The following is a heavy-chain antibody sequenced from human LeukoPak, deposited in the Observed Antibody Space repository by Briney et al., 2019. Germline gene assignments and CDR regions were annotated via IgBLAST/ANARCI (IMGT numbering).Heavy chain of an antibody. V-gene: IGHV4-30-4*08. CDR2: IYYSGST. D-gene: IGHD1-1*01. CDR1: GGSISSGDYY. J-gene: IGHJ4*02. Sequence: PSQTLSLTCTVPGGSISSGDYYWSWIRQPPGKGLEWIGYIYYSGSTYYNPSLKSRVTISVDTSKNQFSLKLSSVTAADTAVYYCAREGGNDDDYFDYWGQGTLVTVSS. CDR3: AREGGNDDDYFDY.